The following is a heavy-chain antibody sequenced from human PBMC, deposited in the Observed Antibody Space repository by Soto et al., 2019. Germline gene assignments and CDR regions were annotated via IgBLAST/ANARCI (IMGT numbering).Heavy chain of an antibody. D-gene: IGHD6-13*01. CDR2: INHSGST. V-gene: IGHV4-34*01. CDR3: ARWGRIAAAGTYYYGMDV. CDR1: GGSFSGYY. Sequence: PSETLSLTCAVYGGSFSGYYWSWIRQPPGKGLEWIGEINHSGSTNYNPSLKSRVTISVDTSKNQFSLKLSSVTAADTAVYYCARWGRIAAAGTYYYGMDVWGQGTTVTVSS. J-gene: IGHJ6*02.